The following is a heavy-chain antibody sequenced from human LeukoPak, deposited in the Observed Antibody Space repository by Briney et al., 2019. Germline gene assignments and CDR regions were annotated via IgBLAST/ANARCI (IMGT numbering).Heavy chain of an antibody. CDR2: ISSSTSYI. V-gene: IGHV3-21*01. Sequence: GGSLRLSCAASGFTFSSYSMNWVRQAPGKGLEWVSSISSSTSYIYYADSVKGRFTISRDNAKNSLYLQMNSLRAEDTAVYYCAGIAAGDAFDIWGQGTMVTVSS. CDR3: AGIAAGDAFDI. CDR1: GFTFSSYS. D-gene: IGHD6-13*01. J-gene: IGHJ3*02.